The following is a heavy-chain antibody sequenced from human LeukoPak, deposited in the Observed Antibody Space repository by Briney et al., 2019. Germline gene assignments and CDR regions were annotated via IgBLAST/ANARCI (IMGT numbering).Heavy chain of an antibody. Sequence: SETLSLPCTVSGSISGYYWSWIRPPPGKGLEWIGYIYTSGSTNYNPSLESRVTISVDTSKNQFSLDLSSVTAADTAVYYCARQKCTSTSCLTKNAFDIWCQGTMVTVSS. CDR1: GSISGYY. V-gene: IGHV4-4*09. D-gene: IGHD2-2*01. CDR3: ARQKCTSTSCLTKNAFDI. CDR2: IYTSGST. J-gene: IGHJ3*02.